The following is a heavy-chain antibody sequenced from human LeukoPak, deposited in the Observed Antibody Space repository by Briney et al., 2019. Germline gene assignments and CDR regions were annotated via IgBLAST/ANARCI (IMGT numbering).Heavy chain of an antibody. D-gene: IGHD2-2*01. V-gene: IGHV1-2*04. J-gene: IGHJ3*02. CDR2: INPNSGDT. CDR3: ARALSIVVVPAANGEAAFDI. CDR1: GYTFTGYY. Sequence: GASVKVSCKASGYTFTGYYMHWVRQAPGQGLEWMGWINPNSGDTDYAQKFQGWVTMARDTSISTAYMELSRLKSDDTAVYYCARALSIVVVPAANGEAAFDIWGQGTMVTVSS.